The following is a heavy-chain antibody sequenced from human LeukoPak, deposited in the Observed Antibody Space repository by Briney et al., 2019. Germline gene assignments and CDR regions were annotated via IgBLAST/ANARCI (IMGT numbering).Heavy chain of an antibody. D-gene: IGHD4-11*01. CDR3: AKGNDYYYYYYYMDV. CDR1: RFTFSSYA. Sequence: GGSLRLSCAASRFTFSSYAMSWVRQAPGKGLEWVSAISGSGGSTYYADSVKGRFTISRDNSKNTLYLQMNSLRAEDTAVYYCAKGNDYYYYYYYMDVWGKGTTVTVSS. V-gene: IGHV3-23*01. J-gene: IGHJ6*03. CDR2: ISGSGGST.